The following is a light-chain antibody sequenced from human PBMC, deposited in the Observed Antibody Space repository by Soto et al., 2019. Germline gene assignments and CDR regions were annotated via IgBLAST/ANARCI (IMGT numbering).Light chain of an antibody. CDR1: SSDVGGYNY. Sequence: LTQPRSGSGVPVHSGSISCTETSSDVGGYNYVSWYQQHPGKAPKLMIYDVSKRPSGVPDRFSGSKSGNTASLTISGLQAEDEADYYCCSYAGSYTFYVFGTGTKVTVL. CDR3: CSYAGSYTFYV. CDR2: DVS. J-gene: IGLJ1*01. V-gene: IGLV2-11*01.